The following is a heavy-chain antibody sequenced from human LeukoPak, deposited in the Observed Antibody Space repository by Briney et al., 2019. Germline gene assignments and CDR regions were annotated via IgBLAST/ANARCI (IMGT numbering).Heavy chain of an antibody. Sequence: PSETLSLTCTVSGGSISSGGYYWSWIRQHPGKGLEWIGYIYYSGSTDYNPSLKSRVTISVDTSKNQFSLKLSSVTAADTAVYYCARGPARTFDYWGQGTLVTVSS. CDR2: IYYSGST. V-gene: IGHV4-31*03. CDR3: ARGPARTFDY. J-gene: IGHJ4*02. CDR1: GGSISSGGYY.